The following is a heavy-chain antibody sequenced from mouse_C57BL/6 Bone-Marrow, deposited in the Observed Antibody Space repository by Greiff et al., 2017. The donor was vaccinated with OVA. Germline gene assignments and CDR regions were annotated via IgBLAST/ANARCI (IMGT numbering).Heavy chain of an antibody. CDR2: ISYDGSN. CDR3: ARERGVGLRTWFAY. J-gene: IGHJ3*01. CDR1: GYSITSGYY. V-gene: IGHV3-6*01. Sequence: VQLKESGPGLVKPSQSLSLTCSVTGYSITSGYYWNWIRQFPGNKLEWMGYISYDGSNNYNPSLKNRISITRDTSKNQFFLKLNSVTTEDTATYYCARERGVGLRTWFAYWGQGTLVTVSA. D-gene: IGHD2-4*01.